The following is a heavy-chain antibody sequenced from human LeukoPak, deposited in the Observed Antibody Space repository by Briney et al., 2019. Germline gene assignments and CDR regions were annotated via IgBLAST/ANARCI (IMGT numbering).Heavy chain of an antibody. CDR1: GDSISNYY. CDR2: IYYSGST. V-gene: IGHV4-59*01. D-gene: IGHD5-12*01. Sequence: PSETLSLTCTVSGDSISNYYWSWIRQPPGKGLEWIGYIYYSGSTNYNPSLKSRVTISVDTSKNQFSLKLSSVTAADTAVYYCARVKGGLRYYYYYMDVWGKGTTVTVSS. CDR3: ARVKGGLRYYYYYMDV. J-gene: IGHJ6*03.